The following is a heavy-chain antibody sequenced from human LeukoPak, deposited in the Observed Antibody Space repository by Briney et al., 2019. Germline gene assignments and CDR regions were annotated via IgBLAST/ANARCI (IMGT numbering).Heavy chain of an antibody. V-gene: IGHV3-30-3*01. D-gene: IGHD3-22*01. CDR1: GFTFSSYA. J-gene: IGHJ4*02. Sequence: PGGSLRLSCAASGFTFSSYAMHWVRQAPGKGLEWVAVISYDGSNKYYADSVKGRFTISRDNSKNTLYLQMNSLRAEDTAVYYCARDWESTYYYDSSGYPYYWGQGTLVTVSS. CDR2: ISYDGSNK. CDR3: ARDWESTYYYDSSGYPYY.